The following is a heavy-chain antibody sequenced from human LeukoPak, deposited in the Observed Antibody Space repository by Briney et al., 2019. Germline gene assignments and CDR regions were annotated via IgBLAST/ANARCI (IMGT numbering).Heavy chain of an antibody. CDR2: IYYSGST. CDR3: ASSSPRYSYGPLYYFDY. J-gene: IGHJ4*02. CDR1: GGSISSGGYY. D-gene: IGHD5-18*01. Sequence: SQTLSLTCTVSGGSISSGGYYWSWIRQHPGKGLEWIGYIYYSGSTYYNPSLKSRVTISVDTSKNQFSLKLSSVTAADMAVYYCASSSPRYSYGPLYYFDYWGQGTLVTVSS. V-gene: IGHV4-31*03.